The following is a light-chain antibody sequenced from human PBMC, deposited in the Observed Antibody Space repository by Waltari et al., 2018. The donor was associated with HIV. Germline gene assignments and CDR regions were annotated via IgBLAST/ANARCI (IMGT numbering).Light chain of an antibody. Sequence: SYELTQPPSVSVSPGQTASITCSGDALGDKYACWYQQKPGQSPVLVIYQDSKRPSGIPERFSGSNSGNTATLTISGTQAMDEADYYCQAWDSSTASMFGGGTKLTVL. CDR3: QAWDSSTASM. CDR1: ALGDKY. V-gene: IGLV3-1*01. J-gene: IGLJ3*02. CDR2: QDS.